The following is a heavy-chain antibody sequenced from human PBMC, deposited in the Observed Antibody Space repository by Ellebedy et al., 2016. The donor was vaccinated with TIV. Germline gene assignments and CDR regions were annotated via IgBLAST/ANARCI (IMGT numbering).Heavy chain of an antibody. CDR1: GFTFSSYS. V-gene: IGHV3-21*01. CDR2: ISSSSSYI. D-gene: IGHD3/OR15-3a*01. J-gene: IGHJ3*02. Sequence: PGGSLRLSCAASGFTFSSYSMNWVRQAPGKGLEWVSSISSSSSYIYYADSVKGRFTISRDNAKNSLYLQMNSLRAEDTAVYYCARVGSRWTTDDAFDIWGQGTMVTVSS. CDR3: ARVGSRWTTDDAFDI.